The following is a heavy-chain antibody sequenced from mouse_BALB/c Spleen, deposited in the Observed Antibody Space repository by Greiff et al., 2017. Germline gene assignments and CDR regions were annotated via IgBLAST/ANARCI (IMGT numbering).Heavy chain of an antibody. J-gene: IGHJ1*01. CDR3: ARYYRYDWYFDV. V-gene: IGHV5-9-1*01. CDR1: GFTFSSYA. CDR2: ISSGGSYT. D-gene: IGHD2-14*01. Sequence: DVMLVESGGGLVKPGGSLKLSCAASGFTFSSYAMSWVRQTPEKRLEWVATISSGGSYTYYPDSVKGRFTISRDNAKNTLYLQMSSLRSEDTAMYYCARYYRYDWYFDVWGAGTTVTVSS.